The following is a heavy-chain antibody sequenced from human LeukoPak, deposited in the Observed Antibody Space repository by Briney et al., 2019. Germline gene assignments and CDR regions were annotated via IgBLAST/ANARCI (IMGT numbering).Heavy chain of an antibody. Sequence: GGSLRLSCAASGFTFSTYAMSWVRQAPGKGLEWVSTINNSGGSTYYADSVKGRFTISRDNSKNTLYLQMNSLRAEDTAVYYCAKGSRGVPAAMRSYFDYWGQGTLVTVSS. J-gene: IGHJ4*02. V-gene: IGHV3-23*01. D-gene: IGHD2-2*01. CDR3: AKGSRGVPAAMRSYFDY. CDR2: INNSGGST. CDR1: GFTFSTYA.